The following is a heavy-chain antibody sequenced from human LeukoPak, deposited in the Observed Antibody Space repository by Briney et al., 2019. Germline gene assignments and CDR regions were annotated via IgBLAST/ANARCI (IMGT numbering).Heavy chain of an antibody. Sequence: GGSLRLSCAASGFTFSLYWMSWVRQAPGKGLEWVANIKQDGSEKYYVDSVKGRFTIPRDNAKNSLYLQMNSLRAEDTALYYCAKDIGAGIVVVPAAQGPLYYYYYGMDVWGQGTTVTVSS. CDR1: GFTFSLYW. V-gene: IGHV3-7*03. CDR2: IKQDGSEK. CDR3: AKDIGAGIVVVPAAQGPLYYYYYGMDV. J-gene: IGHJ6*02. D-gene: IGHD2-2*01.